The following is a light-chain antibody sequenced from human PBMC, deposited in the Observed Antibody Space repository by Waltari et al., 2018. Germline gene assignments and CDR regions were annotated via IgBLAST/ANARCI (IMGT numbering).Light chain of an antibody. V-gene: IGKV3-20*01. Sequence: VLTQSPGTLSLSPGEGATLSCRASQYITKRYFAWYQQKPAQAARLLIYGASSRAAGIPDRCSGSGSGTDFTLTISSLEPEDSAVYFCQQYGSSVMYTFGQGTKLEIK. CDR2: GAS. CDR1: QYITKRY. CDR3: QQYGSSVMYT. J-gene: IGKJ2*01.